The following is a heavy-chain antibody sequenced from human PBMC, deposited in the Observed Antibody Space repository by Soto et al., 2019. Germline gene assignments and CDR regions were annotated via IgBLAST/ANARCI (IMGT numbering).Heavy chain of an antibody. CDR1: GFTFSIYA. CDR3: AKDAPGSGWLSDY. D-gene: IGHD3-22*01. CDR2: ISGNGGT. V-gene: IGHV3-23*01. Sequence: GGSLRLSCAASGFTFSIYAISWVRQAPGKGLEWVSTISGNGGTSYADFVRGRFTISRDNSKNTLYLQMNNLRPEDTAVYYCAKDAPGSGWLSDYWGQGTLVTVSS. J-gene: IGHJ4*02.